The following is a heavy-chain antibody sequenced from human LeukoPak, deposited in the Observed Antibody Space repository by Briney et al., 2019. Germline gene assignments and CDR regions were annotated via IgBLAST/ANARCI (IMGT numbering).Heavy chain of an antibody. CDR1: GFTFSSYA. Sequence: QPGGSLRLSCAASGFTFSSYAMSWVRQAPGKGLEWVSAISGSGGSTYYADSVKGRFTISRDNSKNTLYLQMNSLRAEDTAVYYCVKQGRSWRGLYYFDYWGQGTLVTVSS. CDR2: ISGSGGST. D-gene: IGHD6-13*01. CDR3: VKQGRSWRGLYYFDY. J-gene: IGHJ4*02. V-gene: IGHV3-23*01.